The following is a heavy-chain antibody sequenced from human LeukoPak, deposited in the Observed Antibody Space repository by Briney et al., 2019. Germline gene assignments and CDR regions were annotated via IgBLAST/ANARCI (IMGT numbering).Heavy chain of an antibody. J-gene: IGHJ4*02. V-gene: IGHV4-59*01. CDR2: IYYTGSA. CDR3: ARIAPGMSFDY. D-gene: IGHD1-14*01. CDR1: GGSINNYY. Sequence: SETLSLTCTVSGGSINNYYWTWIRQPPGKGLEWIGYIYYTGSANYNSSLQSRVTISVDTSNNHFSLKLNSVTAADTALYYCARIAPGMSFDYWGQGTLVTVSS.